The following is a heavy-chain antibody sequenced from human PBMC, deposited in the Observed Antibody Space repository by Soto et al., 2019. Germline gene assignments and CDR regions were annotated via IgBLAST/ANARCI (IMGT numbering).Heavy chain of an antibody. CDR2: IYYSGST. Sequence: PSETLSLTCTVSGGSISSYYWSWIRQPPGKGLEWIAYIYYSGSTNYNPSLMSRVTISVDTSKNQFSLKLSSVIAADTAVYYCARAFPSAPSGWFDPWGQGTLVTVSS. J-gene: IGHJ5*02. CDR1: GGSISSYY. D-gene: IGHD3-10*01. CDR3: ARAFPSAPSGWFDP. V-gene: IGHV4-59*01.